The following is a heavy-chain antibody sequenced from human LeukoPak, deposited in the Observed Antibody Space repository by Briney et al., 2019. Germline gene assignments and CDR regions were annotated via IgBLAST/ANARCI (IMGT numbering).Heavy chain of an antibody. Sequence: GRSMRLSCAASGLPFMKYAMHWVRQAPGKGLEWVAVIWYGGSNKYYADSVKGRFTISRDNSKNTLYLQMNSLRAEDTAVYYCATVPPPMSRDAFDIWGQGTMVTVSS. CDR1: GLPFMKYA. J-gene: IGHJ3*02. V-gene: IGHV3-33*08. D-gene: IGHD3-10*02. CDR3: ATVPPPMSRDAFDI. CDR2: IWYGGSNK.